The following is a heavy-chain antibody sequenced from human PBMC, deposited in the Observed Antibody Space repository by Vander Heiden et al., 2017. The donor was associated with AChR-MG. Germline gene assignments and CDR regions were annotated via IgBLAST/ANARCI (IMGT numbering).Heavy chain of an antibody. Sequence: QLQLQESGPGLVKASETLSLSCSVSGVSISSSSLYWGWTRQPPGKGLEWIGTIYYSDKTYSNPSLKSRVTNNPSLKSRVTISVDTSKNQFSLRLSSVTAADTAVYYCARRAPYGTDAFDIWGRGTMVTVSS. J-gene: IGHJ3*02. D-gene: IGHD3-10*01. CDR2: IYYSDKT. V-gene: IGHV4-39*01. CDR3: ARRAPYGTDAFDI. CDR1: GVSISSSSLY.